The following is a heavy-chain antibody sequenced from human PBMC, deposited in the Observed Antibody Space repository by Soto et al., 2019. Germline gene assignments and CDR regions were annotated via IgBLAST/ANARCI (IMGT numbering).Heavy chain of an antibody. D-gene: IGHD6-13*01. CDR1: GGTFSSYA. Sequence: SVKVSCKASGGTFSSYAISWVRQAPGQGLEWMGGIIPIFGTANYAQEFQGRVTITADKSTSTAYMELSSLRSEDTAVYYCARRGMAAAGPFDYWGQGTLVTVSS. CDR2: IIPIFGTA. V-gene: IGHV1-69*06. CDR3: ARRGMAAAGPFDY. J-gene: IGHJ4*02.